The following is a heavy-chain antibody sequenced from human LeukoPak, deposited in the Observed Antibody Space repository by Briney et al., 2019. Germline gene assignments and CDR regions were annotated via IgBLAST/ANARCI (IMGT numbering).Heavy chain of an antibody. CDR1: GYTFTSYY. Sequence: ASVRVSCKASGYTFTSYYMHWVRQAPGQGLEWMGIINPSGGSTSYAQKFQGRVTVTRDTSTSTVYMELSSLRSEDTAVYYCARDPPSYAIVVVPAAPDYWGQGTLVTVSS. J-gene: IGHJ4*02. CDR2: INPSGGST. V-gene: IGHV1-46*01. D-gene: IGHD2-2*01. CDR3: ARDPPSYAIVVVPAAPDY.